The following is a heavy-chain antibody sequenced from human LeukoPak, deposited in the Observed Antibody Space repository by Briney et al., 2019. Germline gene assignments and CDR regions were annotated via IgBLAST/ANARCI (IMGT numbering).Heavy chain of an antibody. Sequence: GRSLRLSCAASGFTFSSYGMHWVRQAPGKGLGWVAVISYDGSNKYYADSVKGRFTISRDNSKNTLYLQMNSLRAEDTAVYYCAKDAEYENYYDSSGYYLYYFDYWGQGTLVTVSS. CDR1: GFTFSSYG. CDR3: AKDAEYENYYDSSGYYLYYFDY. J-gene: IGHJ4*02. V-gene: IGHV3-30*18. CDR2: ISYDGSNK. D-gene: IGHD3-22*01.